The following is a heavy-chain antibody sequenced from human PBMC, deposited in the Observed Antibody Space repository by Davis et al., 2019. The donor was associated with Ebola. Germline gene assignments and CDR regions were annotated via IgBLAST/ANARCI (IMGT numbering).Heavy chain of an antibody. CDR1: GFTFSSNT. CDR2: ISSGGRTI. Sequence: GESLRLSCAASGFTFSSNTMTWVRQAPGKGLEWVSYISSGGRTIYYADSVKGRFTISRDNAKKSLYLQMNSLRAEDTAVYYCARGNRYCSGDTCANWFDPWGQGTLVTVSS. V-gene: IGHV3-48*01. J-gene: IGHJ5*02. CDR3: ARGNRYCSGDTCANWFDP. D-gene: IGHD2-15*01.